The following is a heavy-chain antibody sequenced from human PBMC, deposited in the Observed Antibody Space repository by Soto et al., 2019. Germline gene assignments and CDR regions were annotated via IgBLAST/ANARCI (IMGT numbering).Heavy chain of an antibody. J-gene: IGHJ5*02. CDR3: ASDSQTTGTTTRVARTFNWLDP. V-gene: IGHV1-69*01. D-gene: IGHD1-1*01. CDR1: GGTFSSYA. CDR2: IIPIFGTA. Sequence: QVQLVQSGAEVKKPGSSVKVSCKASGGTFSSYAISWVRQAPGQGLEWMGGIIPIFGTANYAQKFQGRVTITADESTSTAYMELSSLRSEDTAVYYCASDSQTTGTTTRVARTFNWLDPWGQGTLVTVSS.